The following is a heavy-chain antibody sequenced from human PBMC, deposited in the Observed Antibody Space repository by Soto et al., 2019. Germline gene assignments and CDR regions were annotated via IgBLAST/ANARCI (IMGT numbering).Heavy chain of an antibody. V-gene: IGHV1-2*04. D-gene: IGHD6-19*01. Sequence: ASVKVSCKASGYTFTGYYMHWVRQAPGQGLEWMGWINPNSGGTNYAQKFQGWVTMTRDTSISTAYMELRRLRSDDTAVYYCARGNKQWLVRDFDYWGQGTLVTVSS. J-gene: IGHJ4*02. CDR1: GYTFTGYY. CDR3: ARGNKQWLVRDFDY. CDR2: INPNSGGT.